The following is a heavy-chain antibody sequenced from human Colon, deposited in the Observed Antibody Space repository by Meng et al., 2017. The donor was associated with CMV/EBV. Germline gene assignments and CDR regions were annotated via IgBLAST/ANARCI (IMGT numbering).Heavy chain of an antibody. D-gene: IGHD2-2*01. V-gene: IGHV1-69*10. CDR3: ARVVGQCSSTSCSYYYYGMDV. J-gene: IGHJ6*02. CDR2: IIPILGIA. Sequence: SVKVSCKASGGTFSSYAISWVRQAPGQGLEWMGGIIPILGIANYAQKFQGRVTITADKSTSTAYMELSSLRSEDTAVYYCARVVGQCSSTSCSYYYYGMDVWGQGTTVTVSS. CDR1: GGTFSSYA.